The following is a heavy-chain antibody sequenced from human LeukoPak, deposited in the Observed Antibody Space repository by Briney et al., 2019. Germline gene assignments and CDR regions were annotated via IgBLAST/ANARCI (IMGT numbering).Heavy chain of an antibody. CDR1: GFTFSSYS. V-gene: IGHV3-48*01. D-gene: IGHD4-17*01. J-gene: IGHJ4*02. CDR3: AKADHDYGAVDY. CDR2: VSSSSTSTI. Sequence: GGSLRLSCAASGFTFSSYSMNWIRQAPGKGLEWLSYVSSSSTSTIYYADSVKGRFTISRDNSKNTLYLQMNSLRAEDTAVYYCAKADHDYGAVDYWGQGTLVTVSS.